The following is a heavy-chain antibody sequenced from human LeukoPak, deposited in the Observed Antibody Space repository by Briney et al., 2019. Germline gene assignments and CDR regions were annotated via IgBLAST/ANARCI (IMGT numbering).Heavy chain of an antibody. CDR2: INPNSGGT. CDR3: AREGSSSWYGAFDI. Sequence: ASVKVSCNASGYTFTGYYMHWVRQAPGQGLEWMGWINPNSGGTNYAQKFQGWVTMTRDTSISTAYMELSRLRSDDTAVYYCAREGSSSWYGAFDIWGQGTMVTVSS. J-gene: IGHJ3*02. V-gene: IGHV1-2*04. CDR1: GYTFTGYY. D-gene: IGHD6-13*01.